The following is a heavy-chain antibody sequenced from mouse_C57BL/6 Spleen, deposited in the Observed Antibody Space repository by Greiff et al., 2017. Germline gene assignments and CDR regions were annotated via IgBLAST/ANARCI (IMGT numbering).Heavy chain of an antibody. Sequence: EVQLQESGPGLVKPSQSLSLTCSVTGYSITSGYYWNWIRQFPGNNLEWMGYISYDGSNNYNPSLKNRISIPRDTSKNQFFLKLNSVTTEDTATYYCAGGDYDAMDYWGQGTSVTVSS. CDR1: GYSITSGYY. CDR3: AGGDYDAMDY. CDR2: ISYDGSN. V-gene: IGHV3-6*01. J-gene: IGHJ4*01.